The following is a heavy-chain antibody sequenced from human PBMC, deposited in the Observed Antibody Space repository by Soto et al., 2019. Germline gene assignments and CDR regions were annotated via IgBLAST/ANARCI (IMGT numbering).Heavy chain of an antibody. CDR1: GGSISTSRSY. Sequence: QLQLLESGPGLVKASETLSLTCNVSGGSISTSRSYWAWNRQPPRKGLEWLAIIFYSGSIYYNPSFASRVTESVDTSKNEFSLKLRSVTAADTAVYYCARQPTTGDTDLWFDPWGQGTLVTVSS. D-gene: IGHD2-21*01. CDR2: IFYSGSI. CDR3: ARQPTTGDTDLWFDP. V-gene: IGHV4-39*01. J-gene: IGHJ5*02.